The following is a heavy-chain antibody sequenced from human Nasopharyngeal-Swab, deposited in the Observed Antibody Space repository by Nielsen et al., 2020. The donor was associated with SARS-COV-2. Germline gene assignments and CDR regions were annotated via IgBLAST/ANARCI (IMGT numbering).Heavy chain of an antibody. V-gene: IGHV4-39*01. CDR3: ARQGGEGDAFER. J-gene: IGHJ3*02. D-gene: IGHD3-10*01. CDR2: IYYSGST. Sequence: RQAPGKGLEWIGSIYYSGSTYYNPSLKSRVTISVDTSKNQFSLKLSSVTAADTAVYYCARQGGEGDAFERGGQGTMVTVSS.